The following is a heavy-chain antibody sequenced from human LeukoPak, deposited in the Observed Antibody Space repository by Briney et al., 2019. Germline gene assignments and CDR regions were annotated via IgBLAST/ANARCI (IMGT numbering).Heavy chain of an antibody. V-gene: IGHV4-59*01. CDR2: IYYSGST. D-gene: IGHD2-8*01. Sequence: SETLSLACTVSGGSISSYYWSWIRQPPGKGLEWIGYIYYSGSTNYNPSLKSRVTISVDTSKNQFSLKLSSVTAADTAVYYCARVGEGMVDFDYWGQGTLVTVSS. CDR3: ARVGEGMVDFDY. CDR1: GGSISSYY. J-gene: IGHJ4*02.